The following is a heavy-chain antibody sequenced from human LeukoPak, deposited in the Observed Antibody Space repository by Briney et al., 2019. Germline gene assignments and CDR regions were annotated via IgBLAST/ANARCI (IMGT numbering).Heavy chain of an antibody. J-gene: IGHJ4*02. V-gene: IGHV4-59*01. D-gene: IGHD6-19*01. CDR3: ARMVESSGWSDY. CDR2: IYYSGST. Sequence: SETLSLTCTVSGGSISSYYWSWIRQPPGKGLEWIGYIYYSGSTNYDPSLKSRVTISVDTSKNQFSLKLSSVTAADTAVYYCARMVESSGWSDYWGQGTLVTVSS. CDR1: GGSISSYY.